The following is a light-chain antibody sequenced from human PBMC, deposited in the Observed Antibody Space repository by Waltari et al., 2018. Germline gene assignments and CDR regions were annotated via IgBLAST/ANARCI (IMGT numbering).Light chain of an antibody. V-gene: IGKV1-39*01. Sequence: DIQMTQSPPSLSASVGDRVTITCRASQSISSYLNWYPQKPGKAPKLLIYAASSLQSGVPSRFSGSGSGTDFTLTITSLQPEDFASYYCQQSYSIPWTFGQGTKVEIK. CDR1: QSISSY. CDR3: QQSYSIPWT. J-gene: IGKJ1*01. CDR2: AAS.